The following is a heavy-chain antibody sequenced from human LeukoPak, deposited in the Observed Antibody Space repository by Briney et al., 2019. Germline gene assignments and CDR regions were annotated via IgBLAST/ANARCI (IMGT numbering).Heavy chain of an antibody. CDR2: IKQDGSEK. CDR1: GFTFSSYW. D-gene: IGHD3-3*01. J-gene: IGHJ6*03. Sequence: PGGSLRLSCTACGFTFSSYWMSWVRQAPGKGLEWVANIKQDGSEKYYVDSVKGRFTISRDNAKNSLYLQMNSLRAEDTAVYYCARARNYDFWSGPLGFYYYTDVWGKGTTVTVSS. CDR3: ARARNYDFWSGPLGFYYYTDV. V-gene: IGHV3-7*01.